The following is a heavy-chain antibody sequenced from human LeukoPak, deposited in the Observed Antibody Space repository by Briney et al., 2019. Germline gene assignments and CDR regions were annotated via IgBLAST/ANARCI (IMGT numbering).Heavy chain of an antibody. J-gene: IGHJ6*02. D-gene: IGHD3-16*02. Sequence: SDTLSLTCAVYGDPFSVYYWSGIRHPPGKGLEWIGEINHRGSNNYNPSLKSRVTISVDTSKNQCSLELSSVTAADTAVYYCARSLASRYYYYGMDVWGQGTTVTVS. CDR2: INHRGSN. CDR1: GDPFSVYY. CDR3: ARSLASRYYYYGMDV. V-gene: IGHV4-34*01.